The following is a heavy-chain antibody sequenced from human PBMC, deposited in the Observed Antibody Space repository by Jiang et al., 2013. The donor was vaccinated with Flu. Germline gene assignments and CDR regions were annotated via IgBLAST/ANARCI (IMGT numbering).Heavy chain of an antibody. D-gene: IGHD3-22*01. CDR3: VRVKKYYYDSSGTDEY. CDR2: SYYSGST. Sequence: TLSLTCTVSVAPSAVVVTTGAGSGSPHGKGLEWIGYSYYSGSTNYNPSLKSRVTISVDTSKNQFSLKLSSVTAADTAVYYCVRVKKYYYDSSGTDEYWGQGTLVTVSS. J-gene: IGHJ4*02. V-gene: IGHV4-61*01. CDR1: VAPSAVVVTT.